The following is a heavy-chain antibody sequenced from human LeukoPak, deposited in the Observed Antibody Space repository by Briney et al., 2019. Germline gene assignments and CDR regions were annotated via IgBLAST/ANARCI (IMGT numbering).Heavy chain of an antibody. J-gene: IGHJ4*02. Sequence: PGGSLRLSCAASGLTFSSYAMSWVRQAPGKGLEWVSAISGSGGSTYYADSVKGRFTISRDNSKNTLYLQMNSLRAEDTAVYYCAKVGYSSSWYRSGYFDYWGQGTLVTVSS. CDR1: GLTFSSYA. CDR2: ISGSGGST. D-gene: IGHD6-13*01. V-gene: IGHV3-23*01. CDR3: AKVGYSSSWYRSGYFDY.